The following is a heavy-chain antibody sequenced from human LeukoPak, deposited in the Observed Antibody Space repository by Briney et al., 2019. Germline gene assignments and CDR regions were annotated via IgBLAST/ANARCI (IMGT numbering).Heavy chain of an antibody. CDR2: IYSGGST. Sequence: GGSLRLSCAASGFTVSRNYTSWVRQAPGKGLEWVSVIYSGGSTYYADSVKGRFTISRDNSKNTLYLQMNSLRAEDTAVYYCARYYYYDGSSYYHHFDYWGQGTLVTVSS. CDR1: GFTVSRNY. D-gene: IGHD3-22*01. V-gene: IGHV3-53*01. CDR3: ARYYYYDGSSYYHHFDY. J-gene: IGHJ4*02.